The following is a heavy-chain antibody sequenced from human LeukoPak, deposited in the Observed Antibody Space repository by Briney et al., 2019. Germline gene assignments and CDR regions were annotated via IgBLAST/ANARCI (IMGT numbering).Heavy chain of an antibody. V-gene: IGHV4-4*07. CDR1: GGSIGSYY. CDR2: IYTSGST. D-gene: IGHD6-13*01. Sequence: SETLSLTCTVSGGSIGSYYWSWIRQPAGKGLEWIGRIYTSGSTNYNPSLKSRVTMSVDTSKNQFSLKLSPVTAADTAVYYCARPGIAAAGHWFDPWGPGTLVTVSS. J-gene: IGHJ5*02. CDR3: ARPGIAAAGHWFDP.